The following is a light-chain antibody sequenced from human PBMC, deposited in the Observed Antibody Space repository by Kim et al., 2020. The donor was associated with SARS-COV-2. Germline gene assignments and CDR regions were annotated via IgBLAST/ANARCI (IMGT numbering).Light chain of an antibody. Sequence: DIQMTQSPSSLSASVGDRVTITCRASQDIRNDLGWYQQNPGRAPKRLIYGASSLQSGVPSRFSGSGSGTDFTLTISSLQPEDFATYYCQQYNSYPFTFGPGTKVDIK. J-gene: IGKJ3*01. CDR3: QQYNSYPFT. V-gene: IGKV1-17*01. CDR1: QDIRND. CDR2: GAS.